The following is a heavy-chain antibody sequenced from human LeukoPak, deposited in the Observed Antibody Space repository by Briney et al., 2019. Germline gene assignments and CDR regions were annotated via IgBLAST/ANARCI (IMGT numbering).Heavy chain of an antibody. J-gene: IGHJ4*02. CDR2: ITGDATST. V-gene: IGHV3-23*01. CDR3: AKDRSNFYSSTSLDY. CDR1: GFTFSTYG. Sequence: GGTLRLSCAASGFTFSTYGMHWVRQAPGKGLEWVSGITGDATSTYYSDSVKGRFTISRDNSKNTLYLQMNSLRAEDTAVYYCAKDRSNFYSSTSLDYWGQGTLVTVSS. D-gene: IGHD6-13*01.